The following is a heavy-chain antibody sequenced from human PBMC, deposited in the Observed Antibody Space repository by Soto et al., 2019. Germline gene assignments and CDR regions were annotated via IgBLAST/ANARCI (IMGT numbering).Heavy chain of an antibody. V-gene: IGHV1-2*04. CDR2: INPNSGGT. Sequence: GASVKVSCKASGGTFSSYAISWVRQAPGQGLEWMGWINPNSGGTNYAQKFQGWVTMTRDTSISTAYMELSRLRSDDTAVYYCARDSHYYGSGSYSDYWGQGTLVTVSS. D-gene: IGHD3-10*01. CDR3: ARDSHYYGSGSYSDY. J-gene: IGHJ4*02. CDR1: GGTFSSYA.